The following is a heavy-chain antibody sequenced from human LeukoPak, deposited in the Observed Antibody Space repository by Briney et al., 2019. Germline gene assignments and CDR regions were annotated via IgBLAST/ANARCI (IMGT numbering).Heavy chain of an antibody. J-gene: IGHJ4*02. V-gene: IGHV1-69*13. CDR1: GGSFSSHA. D-gene: IGHD6-13*01. CDR3: ARAPHSSSWYFDY. CDR2: IIPIFGTA. Sequence: SVNVSCKASGGSFSSHAISWVRQATGQGLERMGGIIPIFGTANYAQKFQGRVTITADESTSTAYMELGSLRSEDTAVYYCARAPHSSSWYFDYWGQGTLVTVSS.